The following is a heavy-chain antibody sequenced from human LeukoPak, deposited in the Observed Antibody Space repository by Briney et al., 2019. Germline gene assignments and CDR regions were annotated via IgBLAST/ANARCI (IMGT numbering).Heavy chain of an antibody. J-gene: IGHJ4*01. CDR2: INSDGSST. CDR3: ARAVYYSNYLGY. V-gene: IGHV3-74*01. D-gene: IGHD3-10*01. Sequence: GGSLRLSCAASGFTFSSYWMHWVRQAPGKGLVWVSRINSDGSSTNYADSVKGRFTISRDNAKNTLYLQMNSLRAEDTAMYYWARAVYYSNYLGYWGQGTLVTVSS. CDR1: GFTFSSYW.